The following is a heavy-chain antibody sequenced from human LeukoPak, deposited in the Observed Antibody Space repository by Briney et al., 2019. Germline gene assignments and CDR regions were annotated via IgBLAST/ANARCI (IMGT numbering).Heavy chain of an antibody. J-gene: IGHJ3*02. V-gene: IGHV1-18*01. CDR1: LDTFTPSS. D-gene: IGHD2-15*01. CDR2: ITAYNGNT. Sequence: ASVKGSSTASLDTFTPSSISTVRQTPRHELECMGWITAYNGNTNYAQKIQGRVTMTTDTSPRTEYMELRSLRSDDTAVYYCARGSGRASFDIWGQGTMVTVSS. CDR3: ARGSGRASFDI.